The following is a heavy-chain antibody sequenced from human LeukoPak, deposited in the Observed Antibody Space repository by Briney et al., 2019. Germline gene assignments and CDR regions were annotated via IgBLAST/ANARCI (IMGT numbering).Heavy chain of an antibody. CDR1: GFTFSSYS. CDR3: ARGAIPNSSWRADH. CDR2: ISSSTNAI. V-gene: IGHV3-48*04. D-gene: IGHD6-13*01. Sequence: GGSLRLSCAASGFTFSSYSMNWVRQAPGKGLEWVSYISSSTNAIYYADSVKGRFTISRNNAKNSLYLQMNGLRAEDTAVYYCARGAIPNSSWRADHWGQGTLVTVSS. J-gene: IGHJ5*02.